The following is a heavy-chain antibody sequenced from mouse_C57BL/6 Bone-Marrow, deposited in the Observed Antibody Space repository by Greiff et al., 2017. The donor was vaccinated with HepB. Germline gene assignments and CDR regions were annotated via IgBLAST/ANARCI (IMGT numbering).Heavy chain of an antibody. V-gene: IGHV1-19*01. J-gene: IGHJ2*01. CDR2: INPYNGGT. D-gene: IGHD2-2*01. CDR3: ARKGNGYDGYYFDY. Sequence: VQLKESGPVLVKPGASVKMSCKASGYTFTDYYMNWVKQSHGKSLEWIGVINPYNGGTSYNQKFKGKATLTVDKSSSTAYMELNSLTSEDSAVYYCARKGNGYDGYYFDYWGQGTTLTVSS. CDR1: GYTFTDYY.